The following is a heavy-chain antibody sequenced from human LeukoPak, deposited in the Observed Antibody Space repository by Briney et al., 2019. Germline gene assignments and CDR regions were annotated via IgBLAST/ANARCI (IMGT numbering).Heavy chain of an antibody. CDR2: INSDGSST. Sequence: GGSLRLSCAASGFTFNSYWMHWVRQAPGKGLVWVSRINSDGSSTSYADSVKGRFTISRDNAKNTLYLQMNSLRAEDTAVYYCARADRYFDWLLSGYWGQGTLVTVSS. CDR1: GFTFNSYW. D-gene: IGHD3-9*01. J-gene: IGHJ4*02. V-gene: IGHV3-74*01. CDR3: ARADRYFDWLLSGY.